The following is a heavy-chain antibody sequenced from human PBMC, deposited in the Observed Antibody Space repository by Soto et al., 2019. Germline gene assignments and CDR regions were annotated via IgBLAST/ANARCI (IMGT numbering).Heavy chain of an antibody. Sequence: PEVPLKISWQFSGYSFTSYWIVLVRPQPGKGLEWMGMIYPGDSDTRYSPSFQGQVTISADKSISTAYLQWSSLKASDTAMYYCARRPTTTYNYDFWSGSAGHPEPLDYWGQGTLVTAPQ. V-gene: IGHV5-51*03. CDR1: GYSFTSYW. CDR2: IYPGDSDT. D-gene: IGHD3-3*01. CDR3: ARRPTTTYNYDFWSGSAGHPEPLDY. J-gene: IGHJ4*02.